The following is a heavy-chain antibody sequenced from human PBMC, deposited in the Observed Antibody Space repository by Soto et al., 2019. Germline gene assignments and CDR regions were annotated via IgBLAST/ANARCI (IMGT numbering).Heavy chain of an antibody. V-gene: IGHV1-8*01. CDR3: ARGASP. CDR1: GYTCTSSD. Sequence: QVQLVQSGAEVKKPGASVKVSCKASGYTCTSSDINWVRQATGQGLEWMGWMNPNTGNTGYAQKFQGRITLTRSTSISTAYLELSSLNSDDSAVYYCARGASPWGQGTLVTVSS. J-gene: IGHJ5*02. CDR2: MNPNTGNT.